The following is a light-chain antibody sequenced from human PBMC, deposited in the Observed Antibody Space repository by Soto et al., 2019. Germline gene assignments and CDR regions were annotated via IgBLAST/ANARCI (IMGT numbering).Light chain of an antibody. CDR3: CSFTGSSSLYV. J-gene: IGLJ1*01. CDR1: RSDVGSSNL. CDR2: EGS. V-gene: IGLV2-23*01. Sequence: QSSLTQPASVSGSPGQSIIISCTGTRSDVGSSNLVSWYQHHPGKAPKLIISEGSRRPSGVSGRFSGSKSGNTASLTISGLQVGDEADYYCCSFTGSSSLYVFGTGT.